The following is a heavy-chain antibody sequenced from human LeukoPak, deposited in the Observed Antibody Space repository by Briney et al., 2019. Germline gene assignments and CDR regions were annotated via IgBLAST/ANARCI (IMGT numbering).Heavy chain of an antibody. CDR1: GFTFDDYA. J-gene: IGHJ4*02. D-gene: IGHD6-13*01. CDR2: ISWNSGSI. CDR3: AKDIAAAGPFDY. V-gene: IGHV3-9*01. Sequence: PGRSLRLSCAASGFTFDDYAMHWVRQAPGNGLEWVSGISWNSGSIGYADSVKGRFTISRDNAKNSLYLQMNSLRAEDTALYYCAKDIAAAGPFDYWGQGTLVTVSS.